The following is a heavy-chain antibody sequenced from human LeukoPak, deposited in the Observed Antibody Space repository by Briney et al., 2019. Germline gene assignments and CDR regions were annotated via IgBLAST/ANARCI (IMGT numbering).Heavy chain of an antibody. CDR3: ASTIWFGTPRMDS. CDR1: GFTVSSNF. D-gene: IGHD3-10*01. Sequence: GGSLRLSCAASGFTVSSNFMSWVRQAPGKGLEWISVIYAAGTTFYIDSVKGRFTISRDNSKNTLFLQMNSLRVEDTAVYYCASTIWFGTPRMDSWGQGTLVTVSS. V-gene: IGHV3-53*01. J-gene: IGHJ4*02. CDR2: IYAAGTT.